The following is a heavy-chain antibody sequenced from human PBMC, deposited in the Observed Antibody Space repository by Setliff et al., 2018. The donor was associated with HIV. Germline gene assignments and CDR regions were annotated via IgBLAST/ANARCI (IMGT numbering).Heavy chain of an antibody. CDR2: INPAGITM. CDR3: ARVRNPTVHTMYFDS. J-gene: IGHJ4*02. D-gene: IGHD4-4*01. CDR1: GFTFDSHG. Sequence: GSLRLSCAGSGFTFDSHGMIWVRQAPGRGLEWLSYINPAGITMYYADSVRGRFTISRDNAQSSLYLQINSLRAEDTAFYYCARVRNPTVHTMYFDSWGQGTLVTV. V-gene: IGHV3-48*03.